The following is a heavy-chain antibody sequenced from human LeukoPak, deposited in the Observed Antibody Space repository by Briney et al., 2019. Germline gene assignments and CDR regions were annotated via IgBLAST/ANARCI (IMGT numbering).Heavy chain of an antibody. CDR1: GFTFSSYA. Sequence: PGGSLRLSCAASGFTFSSYAMSWVRQAPGKGLEWVSAISGSGGSTYYADSVKGRFTISRDNSKNTLYLQMNSLRAEDTALYYCAAEWEQHDAFDIWGQGTMVTVSS. J-gene: IGHJ3*02. D-gene: IGHD1/OR15-1a*01. CDR2: ISGSGGST. V-gene: IGHV3-23*01. CDR3: AAEWEQHDAFDI.